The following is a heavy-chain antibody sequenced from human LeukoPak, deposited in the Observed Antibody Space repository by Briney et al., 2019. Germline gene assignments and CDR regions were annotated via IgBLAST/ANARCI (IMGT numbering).Heavy chain of an antibody. D-gene: IGHD3-10*01. V-gene: IGHV4-4*07. Sequence: KPSETVSLTCTVSGGSITNYYWSWIRQPAGKGLEWIWRIHSSGVSNYHPSLKSRVTMSIDTSKNQLSLRLSSVPAADTAVYYCARVMIRGVMGRWFDPWGLGALVTVSS. CDR3: ARVMIRGVMGRWFDP. J-gene: IGHJ5*02. CDR2: IHSSGVS. CDR1: GGSITNYY.